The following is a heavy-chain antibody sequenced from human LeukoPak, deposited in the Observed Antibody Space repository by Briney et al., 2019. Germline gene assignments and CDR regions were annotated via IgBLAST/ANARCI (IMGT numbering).Heavy chain of an antibody. CDR1: GFTFSSYS. CDR3: ARIGGGFYYDSSGSLD. Sequence: PGGSLRLSCVASGFTFSSYSMNWVRQAPGKGLEWVSSISSSSSYIYYADSVKGRFTISRDNAKNSLYLQMNSLRAEDTAVYYCARIGGGFYYDSSGSLDWGQGTLVTVSS. V-gene: IGHV3-21*01. J-gene: IGHJ4*02. D-gene: IGHD3-22*01. CDR2: ISSSSSYI.